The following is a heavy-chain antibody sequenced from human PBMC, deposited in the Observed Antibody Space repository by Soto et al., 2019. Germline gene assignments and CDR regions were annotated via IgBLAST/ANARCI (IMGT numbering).Heavy chain of an antibody. J-gene: IGHJ6*02. CDR1: GVTLSSYA. Sequence: QVQLVQSGAEVKKPGSSVQVSCKASGVTLSSYAISWVRQAPGQGLEWMGGIIPIFGTANYAQKFQGRVTITADKSTSTAYMELSSLRSEDTAVYYCARGKKYSYGPDLGMDVWGQGTTVTVAS. CDR2: IIPIFGTA. D-gene: IGHD5-18*01. V-gene: IGHV1-69*06. CDR3: ARGKKYSYGPDLGMDV.